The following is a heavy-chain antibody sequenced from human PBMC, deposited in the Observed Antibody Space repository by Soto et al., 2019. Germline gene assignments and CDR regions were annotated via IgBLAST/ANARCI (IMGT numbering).Heavy chain of an antibody. V-gene: IGHV3-73*01. D-gene: IGHD6-19*01. CDR1: GFTFSGSA. CDR3: TRFEVKKQQWLVRDYYYYGMDV. CDR2: IRSKANSYAT. Sequence: PGGSLRLSCAASGFTFSGSAMHWVRQASGKGLEWVGRIRSKANSYATAYAASVKGRFTISRDDSKNTAYLQMNSLKTEDTAVYYCTRFEVKKQQWLVRDYYYYGMDVWGQGTTVTVSS. J-gene: IGHJ6*02.